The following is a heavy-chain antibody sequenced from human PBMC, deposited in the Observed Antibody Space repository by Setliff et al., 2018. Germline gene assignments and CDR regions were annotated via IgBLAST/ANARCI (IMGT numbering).Heavy chain of an antibody. J-gene: IGHJ6*03. CDR2: IMPIFGTT. D-gene: IGHD2-21*02. CDR1: GGTLTTFTTYS. Sequence: SVKVSCKASGGTLTTFTTYSLIWVRQAPGQGLEWMGGIMPIFGTTNYAQKFQGRVTIITDESTSTGFMELSSLRSEDTAVYYCARESVVVVTTTNYYYYMDVWGKGTTVTVSS. V-gene: IGHV1-69*05. CDR3: ARESVVVVTTTNYYYYMDV.